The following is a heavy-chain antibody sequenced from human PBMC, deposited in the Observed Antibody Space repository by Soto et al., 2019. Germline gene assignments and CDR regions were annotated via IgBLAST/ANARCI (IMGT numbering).Heavy chain of an antibody. Sequence: ASVKVSCKASGGTFSSYAISWVRQAPGQGLEWMGGIIPIFGTANYAQKFQGRVTITADESTSTAYMELSSLRSEGTAVYYCAKRSSSSEATWGQGTLVTVSS. CDR1: GGTFSSYA. D-gene: IGHD6-13*01. J-gene: IGHJ5*02. V-gene: IGHV1-69*13. CDR3: AKRSSSSEAT. CDR2: IIPIFGTA.